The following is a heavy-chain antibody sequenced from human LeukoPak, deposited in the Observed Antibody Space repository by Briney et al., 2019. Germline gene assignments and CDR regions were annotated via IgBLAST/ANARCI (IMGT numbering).Heavy chain of an antibody. J-gene: IGHJ4*02. CDR3: ARHPAARDFDY. CDR1: GYSFTSYW. D-gene: IGHD6-6*01. Sequence: GESLKISCKGSGYSFTSYWIGWVRHVPGKGLECMGIIYPGDSDTRYSPSFQGQVTISADKSISTAYLQWSSLKASDTAMYYCARHPAARDFDYWGQGTLVAVSS. CDR2: IYPGDSDT. V-gene: IGHV5-51*01.